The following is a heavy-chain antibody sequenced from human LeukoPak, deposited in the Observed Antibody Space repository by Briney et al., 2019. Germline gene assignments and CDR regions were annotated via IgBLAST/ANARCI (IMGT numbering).Heavy chain of an antibody. Sequence: GGSLRLSCAASGFTFSNYWLHWIGHVPGKGLVWVSHIKYDGSATNYADSVKGRFTISRDNAKKTLYLQMNSLRAEDTAVYYCVSGSLQSGYNFDYWGQGALVTVSS. CDR2: IKYDGSAT. CDR1: GFTFSNYW. D-gene: IGHD3-3*01. V-gene: IGHV3-74*01. J-gene: IGHJ4*02. CDR3: VSGSLQSGYNFDY.